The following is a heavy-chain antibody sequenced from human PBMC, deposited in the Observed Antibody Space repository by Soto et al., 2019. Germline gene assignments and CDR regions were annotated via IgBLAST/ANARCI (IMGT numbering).Heavy chain of an antibody. D-gene: IGHD2-21*02. CDR1: GGTFSSYA. Sequence: ASVKVSCKASGGTFSSYAISWVRQAPGQGLELMGGIIPIFGTANYAQKFQGRVTITADKSTSTAYMELSSLRSGDTAVYYCARRPLAYCGGDCQDWYFDLWGRGTLVTVSS. J-gene: IGHJ2*01. CDR3: ARRPLAYCGGDCQDWYFDL. V-gene: IGHV1-69*06. CDR2: IIPIFGTA.